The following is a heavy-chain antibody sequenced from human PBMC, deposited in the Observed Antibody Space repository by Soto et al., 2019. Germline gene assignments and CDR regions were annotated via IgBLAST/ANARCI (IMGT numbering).Heavy chain of an antibody. D-gene: IGHD6-19*01. J-gene: IGHJ5*02. CDR3: ATHRAVAGRVYWFDP. Sequence: QVQLVQSGAEVKKPGASVKVSCKASGYTFTSYGISWVRQAPGQGLEWMGWISAYNGNTNYAQKPQGRVTMTTDTSTSTAYMELRSLRSDDTAVYYCATHRAVAGRVYWFDPWGQGTLVTVSS. CDR2: ISAYNGNT. CDR1: GYTFTSYG. V-gene: IGHV1-18*01.